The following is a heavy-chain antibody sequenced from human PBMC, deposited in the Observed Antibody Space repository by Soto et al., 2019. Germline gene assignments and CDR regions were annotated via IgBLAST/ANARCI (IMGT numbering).Heavy chain of an antibody. D-gene: IGHD6-13*01. CDR3: ARDGWAAAGIYYYGMDV. CDR2: INPNSGGT. V-gene: IGHV1-2*04. J-gene: IGHJ6*02. Sequence: ASVKVSCKASGYTFTGYYMHWVRQAPGQGLEWMGWINPNSGGTNYAQKFQGWVTMTRDTSISTAYMELSRLRSDDTAVYYCARDGWAAAGIYYYGMDVWGQGTTVTVS. CDR1: GYTFTGYY.